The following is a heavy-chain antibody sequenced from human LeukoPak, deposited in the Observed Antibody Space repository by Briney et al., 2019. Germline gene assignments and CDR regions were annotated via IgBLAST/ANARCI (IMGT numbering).Heavy chain of an antibody. CDR1: GYTFTSYG. Sequence: ASVTVSCKASGYTFTSYGISWVRQAPGQGLEWMGWISAYNSNTNYAQKLQGRVTITTDKSTSTAYMELKSLRSDDTAVYYCARDDNRWAAAVDYRGQATMVTV. J-gene: IGHJ4*02. CDR2: ISAYNSNT. D-gene: IGHD6-13*01. CDR3: ARDDNRWAAAVDY. V-gene: IGHV1-18*01.